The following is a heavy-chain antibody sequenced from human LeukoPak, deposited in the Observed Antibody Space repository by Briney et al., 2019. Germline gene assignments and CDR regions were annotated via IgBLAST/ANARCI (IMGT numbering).Heavy chain of an antibody. CDR2: INHSGST. Sequence: SETLSLTCAVYGGSFSGYYWSWIRQPPGKGLEWIGEINHSGSTNYNPSLKSRVTISVDTSKNQFSLKLSSVTAADTAVYYCARGVEDLTSLHYDFWSGTYDPWGQGTLVTVSS. D-gene: IGHD3-3*01. V-gene: IGHV4-34*01. CDR3: ARGVEDLTSLHYDFWSGTYDP. CDR1: GGSFSGYY. J-gene: IGHJ5*02.